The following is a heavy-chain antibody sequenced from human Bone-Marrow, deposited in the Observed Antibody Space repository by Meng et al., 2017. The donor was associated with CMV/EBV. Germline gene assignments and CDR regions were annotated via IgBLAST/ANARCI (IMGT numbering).Heavy chain of an antibody. CDR3: AGGIVRYSTIFGVGLVYFGY. V-gene: IGHV4-39*06. CDR2: IYYSGST. Sequence: SESLSLTCPVSGRSISSSSYYWGWLRQPPGKGREWSGSIYYSGSTYYNPSLKSRVTISVDTSKNQFPLKLRSVTAAETAVYYCAGGIVRYSTIFGVGLVYFGYWGQGTLVTVSS. D-gene: IGHD3-3*01. J-gene: IGHJ4*02. CDR1: GRSISSSSYY.